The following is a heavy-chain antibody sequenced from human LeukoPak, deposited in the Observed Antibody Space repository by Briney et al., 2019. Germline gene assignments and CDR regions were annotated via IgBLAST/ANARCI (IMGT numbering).Heavy chain of an antibody. CDR3: AGDVGDIWFGEMLRDWFDP. CDR1: GYTFTSYG. D-gene: IGHD3-10*01. CDR2: ISAYNGNT. J-gene: IGHJ5*02. V-gene: IGHV1-18*01. Sequence: ASVKVSCKASGYTFTSYGISWVRQAPGQGREWMGWISAYNGNTNYAQKLQGRVTMTTDTSTSTAYMELRSLRSDHTAVYYCAGDVGDIWFGEMLRDWFDPWGQGTLVTVSS.